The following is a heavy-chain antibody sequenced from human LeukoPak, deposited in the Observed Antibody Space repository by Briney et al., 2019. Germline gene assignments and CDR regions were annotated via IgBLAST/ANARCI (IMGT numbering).Heavy chain of an antibody. V-gene: IGHV3-21*01. CDR3: ARDSSGWYPVVY. J-gene: IGHJ4*02. CDR2: ISSSSYI. Sequence: PGGSLRLSCAPSGFTFSSYSMNWVRQAPGKGLEWVSSISSSSYIYYADSVKGRFTISRDNAKNSLYLQMNSLRAEDTAVYYCARDSSGWYPVVYWGQGTLVTVSS. D-gene: IGHD6-19*01. CDR1: GFTFSSYS.